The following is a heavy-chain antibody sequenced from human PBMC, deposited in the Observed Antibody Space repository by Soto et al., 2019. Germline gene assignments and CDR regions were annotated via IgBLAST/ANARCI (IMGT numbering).Heavy chain of an antibody. J-gene: IGHJ6*02. CDR1: GGSISGINW. D-gene: IGHD3-10*01. V-gene: IGHV4-4*02. Sequence: QVQLQESGPGLVKPSGTLSLTCAVSGGSISGINWWYWVRQPPGKGLEWIGEIYHSGSTHYNPSLKGRVTISVDKSKNQFSLNLSSVTAADPAVYYCARFGGGMDVWGQGTTVTVSS. CDR2: IYHSGST. CDR3: ARFGGGMDV.